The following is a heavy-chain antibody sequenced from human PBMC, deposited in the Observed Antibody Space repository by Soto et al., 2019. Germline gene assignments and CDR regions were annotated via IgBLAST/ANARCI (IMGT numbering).Heavy chain of an antibody. J-gene: IGHJ6*03. Sequence: SETLSLTCTVSGGSISSGGYYWSWIRQHPGKGLEWIGYIYYSGSTYYNPSLKSRVTISVDTSKNQFSLKLSSVTAADTAVYYCARGVLGTTVYYYYYYMDVWGKGTTVTVSS. D-gene: IGHD4-4*01. CDR3: ARGVLGTTVYYYYYYMDV. CDR2: IYYSGST. V-gene: IGHV4-31*03. CDR1: GGSISSGGYY.